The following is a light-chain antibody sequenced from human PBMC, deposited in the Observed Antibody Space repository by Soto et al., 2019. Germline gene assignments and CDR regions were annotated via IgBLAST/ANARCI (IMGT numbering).Light chain of an antibody. CDR2: GAS. V-gene: IGKV3-15*01. J-gene: IGKJ4*01. CDR3: QQYNSWPLT. CDR1: QSISDT. Sequence: EIVMTQSPATLSVSPGGRATLSCRASQSISDTLAWYQQKPGQAPRILIHGASTRDTGVPARFSGSGSWTEFTLTISSLQSEDFEVYYCQQYNSWPLTFGGGTKVDIK.